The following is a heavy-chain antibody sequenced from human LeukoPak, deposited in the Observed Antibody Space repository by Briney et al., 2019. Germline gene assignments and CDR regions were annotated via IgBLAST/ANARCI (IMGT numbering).Heavy chain of an antibody. CDR1: GGSISSSSYY. D-gene: IGHD6-13*01. Sequence: SETLSLTCTVSGGSISSSSYYWGWIRQPPGKGLEWIGSIYYSGSTYYNPSLKSRVTISVDTSKNQFSLKLSPVTAADTAVYYCAIPRGVAAAGNWFDPWGQGTLVTVSS. CDR3: AIPRGVAAAGNWFDP. CDR2: IYYSGST. V-gene: IGHV4-39*07. J-gene: IGHJ5*02.